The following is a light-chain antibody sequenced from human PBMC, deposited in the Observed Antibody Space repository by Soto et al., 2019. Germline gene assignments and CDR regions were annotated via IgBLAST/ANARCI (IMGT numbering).Light chain of an antibody. CDR3: QQYGSSSWT. CDR1: QSVSSSY. CDR2: GAS. Sequence: EMVLTHSPGTLSLSPGERATLSCRASQSVSSSYLAWYQQKPGQAPRLLIYGASSRATGIPDRFSGSGSGTDFTLTISRLEPEPFAAYYCQQYGSSSWTLGQGTKVDIK. J-gene: IGKJ1*01. V-gene: IGKV3-20*01.